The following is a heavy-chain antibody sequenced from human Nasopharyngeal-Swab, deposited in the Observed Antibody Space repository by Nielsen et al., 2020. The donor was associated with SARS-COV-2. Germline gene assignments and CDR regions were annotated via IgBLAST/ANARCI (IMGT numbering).Heavy chain of an antibody. Sequence: GESLKISCAASGFTFSSYGMHWVRQAPGKGLEWVAVLWYDGSNKYYADSVKGRFTISRDNSKNTLYLQMNSLRAEDTAVYYCARDIPAMGAPSDGFYWGQGTLVTVSS. J-gene: IGHJ4*02. CDR3: ARDIPAMGAPSDGFY. CDR2: LWYDGSNK. D-gene: IGHD1-26*01. V-gene: IGHV3-33*01. CDR1: GFTFSSYG.